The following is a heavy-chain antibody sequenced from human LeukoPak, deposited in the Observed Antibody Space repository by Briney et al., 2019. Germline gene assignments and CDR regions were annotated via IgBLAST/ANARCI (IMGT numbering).Heavy chain of an antibody. V-gene: IGHV4-4*07. CDR1: GGSISSYY. D-gene: IGHD6-13*01. J-gene: IGHJ4*02. CDR2: IYTSGST. Sequence: SETLSLTCTVSGGSISSYYWSWIRQPAGKGLEWIGRIYTSGSTNYNPSLKSRVTISVDTSKNQFSLKLSSVTAADTAVYYCARGSGYSSSWPHFDYWGQGTLVTVSS. CDR3: ARGSGYSSSWPHFDY.